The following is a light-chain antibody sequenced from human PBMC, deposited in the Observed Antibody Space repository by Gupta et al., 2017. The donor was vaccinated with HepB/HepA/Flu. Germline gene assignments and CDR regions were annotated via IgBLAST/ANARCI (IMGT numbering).Light chain of an antibody. J-gene: IGLJ2*01. V-gene: IGLV1-44*01. CDR2: NND. CDR3: EEWDDSMDGSV. CDR1: SVNIGSNT. Sequence: QSVLTHPPSASGTPGHRVTISCSGSSVNIGSNTVHWYQHLPGQAPKLVIYNNDQRPSGVPDRFSGSKSGYSASLAISGLQSDDESYYYCEEWDDSMDGSVFGGGTKLTVL.